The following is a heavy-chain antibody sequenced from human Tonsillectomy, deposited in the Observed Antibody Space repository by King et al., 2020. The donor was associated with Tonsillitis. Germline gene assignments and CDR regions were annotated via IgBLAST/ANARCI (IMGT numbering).Heavy chain of an antibody. CDR3: ASQWELYSAAKYFDY. CDR1: GFTFSTYA. CDR2: ISGSGGST. D-gene: IGHD1-26*01. J-gene: IGHJ4*02. Sequence: VQLVESGGGFVQPGGSLRLSCAASGFTFSTYAMSWVRQAPGKGLEWVSAISGSGGSTYYADSVRGRFTISRDKSKNTQHLQMSSLRADDTAVYYCASQWELYSAAKYFDYWGQGTLVTVSS. V-gene: IGHV3-23*04.